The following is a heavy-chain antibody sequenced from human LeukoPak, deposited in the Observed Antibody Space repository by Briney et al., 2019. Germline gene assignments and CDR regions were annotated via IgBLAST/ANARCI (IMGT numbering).Heavy chain of an antibody. CDR2: INSNTGVT. CDR3: ARDYSSTSNWELDY. Sequence: ASVKVSCKASGYTFIHYFIHWVRQAPGQGLEWMGRINSNTGVTEYTQKFQGSVTMTRDTSITTVYMELSSLTSDDSAVYYCARDYSSTSNWELDYWGQGTLVTGSS. CDR1: GYTFIHYF. V-gene: IGHV1-2*06. D-gene: IGHD7-27*01. J-gene: IGHJ4*02.